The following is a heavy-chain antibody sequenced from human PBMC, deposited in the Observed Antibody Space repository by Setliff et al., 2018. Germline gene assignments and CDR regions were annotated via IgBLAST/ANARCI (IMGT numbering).Heavy chain of an antibody. J-gene: IGHJ4*02. CDR3: TVYNTGSSKDHY. CDR2: IYHSRST. CDR1: GYSISSGYY. V-gene: IGHV4-38-2*02. Sequence: SETLSLTCTVSGYSISSGYYWGWIRQPPGKGLEWIGSIYHSRSTYYNPSLKSRVTISVDTSKNQFSLKLSSVTAADTALYYCTVYNTGSSKDHYWGQGTPVTVSS. D-gene: IGHD2-8*02.